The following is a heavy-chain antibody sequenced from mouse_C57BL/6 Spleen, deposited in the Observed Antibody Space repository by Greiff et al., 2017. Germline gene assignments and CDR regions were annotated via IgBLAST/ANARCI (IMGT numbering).Heavy chain of an antibody. V-gene: IGHV1-9*01. CDR3: ARWGGSLYYFDY. CDR1: GYTFTGYW. Sequence: QVQLQQSGAELMKPGASVKLSCKATGYTFTGYWIEWVKQRPGHGLEWIGEILPGSGSTNYNDKFKGKATFTADTSSNAAYMQLGSLTTEDSAIYYCARWGGSLYYFDYWGQGTTLTVSS. CDR2: ILPGSGST. D-gene: IGHD1-1*02. J-gene: IGHJ2*01.